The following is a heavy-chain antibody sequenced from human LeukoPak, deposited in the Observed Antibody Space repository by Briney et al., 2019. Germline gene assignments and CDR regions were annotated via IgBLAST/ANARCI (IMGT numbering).Heavy chain of an antibody. CDR2: ISGSGGST. Sequence: GGSLRLSCAASGFTFSNYAMSWVRQAPGKGLEWVSAISGSGGSTYYADSVKGRFTISRDNSENTLYLQMNSLRAEDTAVYYCAKDPLAVTTRFDYWGQGTLVTVSS. D-gene: IGHD2-21*02. J-gene: IGHJ4*02. CDR3: AKDPLAVTTRFDY. CDR1: GFTFSNYA. V-gene: IGHV3-23*01.